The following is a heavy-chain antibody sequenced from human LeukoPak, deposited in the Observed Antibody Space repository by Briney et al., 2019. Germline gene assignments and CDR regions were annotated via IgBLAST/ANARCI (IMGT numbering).Heavy chain of an antibody. D-gene: IGHD3-22*01. V-gene: IGHV4-59*01. CDR2: IYYSGST. Sequence: SETLSLTCTVSGGSISSYYWSWIRQPPGKGLEWIGYIYYSGSTNYNPSLKSRVTISVDTSKNQFSLKLSSVTAADTAVYYCARGAGGYYPDYFDYWGQGTLVTVSS. CDR1: GGSISSYY. CDR3: ARGAGGYYPDYFDY. J-gene: IGHJ4*02.